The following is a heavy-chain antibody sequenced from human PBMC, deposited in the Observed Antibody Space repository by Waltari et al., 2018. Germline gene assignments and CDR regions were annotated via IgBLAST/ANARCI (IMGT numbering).Heavy chain of an antibody. CDR3: ARAEITKAVADSTHLDS. CDR1: GYTFTGYY. CDR2: INPNSGGT. Sequence: QVQLVQSGAEVKKPGASVKVSCKASGYTFTGYYMHWVRQAPGQGLEWMGWINPNSGGTNYAQKFQGRVTMTRDRSISTAYMELSRLRSDDTAVYYCARAEITKAVADSTHLDSWGQGTLVTVSS. J-gene: IGHJ4*02. V-gene: IGHV1-2*02. D-gene: IGHD6-19*01.